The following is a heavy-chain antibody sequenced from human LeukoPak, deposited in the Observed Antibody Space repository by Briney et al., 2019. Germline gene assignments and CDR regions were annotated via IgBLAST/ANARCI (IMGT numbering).Heavy chain of an antibody. CDR3: ARSGLRPSNRWKLLDYYYYIDV. Sequence: SETLSLTCTVSGGSISSSSYYWGWIRQPPGTGLEWVGSIYYSGSTYYNPSLKSRVTISVDTSKNQFSLKLSSVTAADTAVYYCARSGLRPSNRWKLLDYYYYIDVRGKGTTVTVSS. CDR1: GGSISSSSYY. CDR2: IYYSGST. V-gene: IGHV4-39*01. J-gene: IGHJ6*03. D-gene: IGHD6-19*01.